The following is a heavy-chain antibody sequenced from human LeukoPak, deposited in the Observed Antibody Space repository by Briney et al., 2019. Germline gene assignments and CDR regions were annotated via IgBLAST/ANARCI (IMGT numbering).Heavy chain of an antibody. CDR3: ARDRDKWERSAFDI. J-gene: IGHJ3*02. V-gene: IGHV3-30-3*01. CDR1: GFTFSSYA. Sequence: GGSLRLSCAASGFTFSSYAMHWVRQAPGKGLEWVAVISYDGSNKYYADSVKGRFTISRDNSKNTLYLQMNSLRAEDTAVYYCARDRDKWERSAFDIWGQGTMVTVSS. CDR2: ISYDGSNK. D-gene: IGHD1-26*01.